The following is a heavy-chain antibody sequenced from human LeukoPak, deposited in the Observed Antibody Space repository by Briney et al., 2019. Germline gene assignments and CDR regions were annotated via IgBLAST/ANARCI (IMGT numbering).Heavy chain of an antibody. V-gene: IGHV3-23*01. Sequence: GGSLRLSCAASGFTFSSYAMRWVRQAPGRGLEWVSAISGSGGSTYYADSVKGRFTISRDNSKNTLYLQMNSLRAEDTAVYYCTFRITMVRGVSVFDYWGQGTLVTVSS. D-gene: IGHD3-10*01. CDR2: ISGSGGST. CDR1: GFTFSSYA. J-gene: IGHJ4*02. CDR3: TFRITMVRGVSVFDY.